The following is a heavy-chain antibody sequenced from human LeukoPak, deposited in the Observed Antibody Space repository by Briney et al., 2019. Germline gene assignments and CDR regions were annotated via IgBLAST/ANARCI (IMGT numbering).Heavy chain of an antibody. J-gene: IGHJ5*02. V-gene: IGHV4-34*01. CDR2: INHSGST. Sequence: SETLSLTCAVYGGXFSGYSCSWIRQPPGKGLEWIGEINHSGSTNYNPSLKSRVTISVDTSKKQFSLKLSSVTAADTAVYYCARGRLLMWFDPWGQGTLVTVSS. CDR3: ARGRLLMWFDP. CDR1: GGXFSGYS. D-gene: IGHD3-16*01.